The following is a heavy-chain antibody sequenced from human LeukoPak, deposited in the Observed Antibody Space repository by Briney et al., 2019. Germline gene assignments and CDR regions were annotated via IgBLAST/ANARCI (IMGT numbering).Heavy chain of an antibody. Sequence: GGSLRLSCAASGFTFSSYGIHWVRQAPGKGLEWVAVISYLGGDQFYADSVKGRFTISRDNSKNSLYLQMNSLRTEDTALYYCAKDIENDFWSGYFDYWGQGTLVTVSS. V-gene: IGHV3-30*18. CDR2: ISYLGGDQ. J-gene: IGHJ4*02. CDR3: AKDIENDFWSGYFDY. D-gene: IGHD3-3*01. CDR1: GFTFSSYG.